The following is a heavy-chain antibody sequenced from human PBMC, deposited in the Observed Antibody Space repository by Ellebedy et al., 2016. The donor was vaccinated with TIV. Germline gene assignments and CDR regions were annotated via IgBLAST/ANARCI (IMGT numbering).Heavy chain of an antibody. Sequence: AASVKVSCKASENTFKNYYLHWVRQAPGQGLEWMGIINPSGGSTSYAQKFQGRVTMTRDTSTSTVYMELSSLRSEDTAVYYCARGRYVLLWCGELSKPGGGPLDYWGQGTLVTVSS. D-gene: IGHD3-10*01. CDR3: ARGRYVLLWCGELSKPGGGPLDY. V-gene: IGHV1-46*02. J-gene: IGHJ4*02. CDR1: ENTFKNYY. CDR2: INPSGGST.